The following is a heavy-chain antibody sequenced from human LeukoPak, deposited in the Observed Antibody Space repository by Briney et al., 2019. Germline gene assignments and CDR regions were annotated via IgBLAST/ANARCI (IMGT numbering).Heavy chain of an antibody. CDR2: MYPGDSDT. CDR1: GYSFTNYW. Sequence: GESLKISCKGSGYSFTNYWIGWVRQMPGKGLEWRGIMYPGDSDTRYSPSFQGQVTISADKSISTAYLQWSSLKASDTAMYYCARHYCINGVCYPLYWGQGTLVTVSS. J-gene: IGHJ4*02. V-gene: IGHV5-51*01. D-gene: IGHD2-8*01. CDR3: ARHYCINGVCYPLY.